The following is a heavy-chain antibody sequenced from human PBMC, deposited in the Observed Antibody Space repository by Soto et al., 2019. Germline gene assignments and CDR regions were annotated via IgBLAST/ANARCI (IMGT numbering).Heavy chain of an antibody. D-gene: IGHD3-9*01. CDR2: ISGSGGST. CDR3: AKDRVGLTGYYRGWFDP. J-gene: IGHJ5*02. CDR1: GFTFSSYA. Sequence: GGSLRLSCAASGFTFSSYAMSWVRQAPGKGLEWVSAISGSGGSTYYADSVKGRFTISRDNSKNTLYLQMNSLRAEDTAVYYCAKDRVGLTGYYRGWFDPWGQGTLVTVSS. V-gene: IGHV3-23*01.